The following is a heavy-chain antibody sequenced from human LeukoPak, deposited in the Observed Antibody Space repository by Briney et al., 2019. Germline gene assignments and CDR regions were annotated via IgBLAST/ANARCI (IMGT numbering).Heavy chain of an antibody. Sequence: KPGGSLRLSCAASGFTFSDYYMSWIRQAPGKGLEWVSYISSSSSYTNYADSVKGRFTISRDNAKNSLYLHMNSLRVEDTAVYYCARGIVPAAFDFWGQGTLVTVSS. CDR3: ARGIVPAAFDF. J-gene: IGHJ4*02. CDR1: GFTFSDYY. V-gene: IGHV3-11*06. D-gene: IGHD2-15*01. CDR2: ISSSSSYT.